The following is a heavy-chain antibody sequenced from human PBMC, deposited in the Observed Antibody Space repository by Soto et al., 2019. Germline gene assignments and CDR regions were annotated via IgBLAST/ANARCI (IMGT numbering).Heavy chain of an antibody. J-gene: IGHJ4*02. V-gene: IGHV4-59*01. CDR1: GSSISNYY. CDR2: ISFGETT. Sequence: SETLSLTCTVSGSSISNYYWSWSRHPPGKGLELLEYISFGETTSSNHSLKSRVTSSPNTPKNQFSLKLSSVTAAATAVYYCATRSSTYGDLIGYWGQGTMVTVSS. CDR3: ATRSSTYGDLIGY. D-gene: IGHD4-17*01.